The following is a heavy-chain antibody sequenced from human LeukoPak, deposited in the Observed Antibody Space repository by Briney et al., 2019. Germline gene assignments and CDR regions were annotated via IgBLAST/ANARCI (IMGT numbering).Heavy chain of an antibody. Sequence: SETLSLTCTVSGGSISSYYWSWIRQPPGKGLEWIGYIYYSGSTNYNPSLKSRVTISVDTPKNQFSLKLSSVTAADTAVYYCARASQLWFDYWGQGTLVIVSS. CDR2: IYYSGST. J-gene: IGHJ4*02. V-gene: IGHV4-59*01. CDR3: ARASQLWFDY. CDR1: GGSISSYY. D-gene: IGHD5-18*01.